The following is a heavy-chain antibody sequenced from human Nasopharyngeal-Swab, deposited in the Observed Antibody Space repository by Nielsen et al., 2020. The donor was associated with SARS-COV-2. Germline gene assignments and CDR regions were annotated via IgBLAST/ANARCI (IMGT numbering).Heavy chain of an antibody. Sequence: GSLRLSCVVYGGSFSGYYWSWIRQPPGKGLEWIGEINHSGSTNYNPSLKSRVTISVDTSKNQFSLKLSSVTAADTAVYYCARDGDKIAAAGTLGWFDPWGQGTLVTVSS. CDR2: INHSGST. V-gene: IGHV4-34*01. J-gene: IGHJ5*02. CDR3: ARDGDKIAAAGTLGWFDP. D-gene: IGHD6-13*01. CDR1: GGSFSGYY.